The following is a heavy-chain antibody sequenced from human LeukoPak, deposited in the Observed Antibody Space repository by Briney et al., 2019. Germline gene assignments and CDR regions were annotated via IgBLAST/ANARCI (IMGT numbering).Heavy chain of an antibody. V-gene: IGHV3-23*01. J-gene: IGHJ4*02. CDR3: AKGQMATILGFDS. CDR2: VKTSAGDT. CDR1: GFSFSSYG. D-gene: IGHD5-24*01. Sequence: GGSLRLSCAASGFSFSSYGMSWVRQAPGRGLEWVSAVKTSAGDTYYADSVRGRFTISRDNSKSTVYLQMNSLRAEDSALYYCAKGQMATILGFDSWGQGALVTVSS.